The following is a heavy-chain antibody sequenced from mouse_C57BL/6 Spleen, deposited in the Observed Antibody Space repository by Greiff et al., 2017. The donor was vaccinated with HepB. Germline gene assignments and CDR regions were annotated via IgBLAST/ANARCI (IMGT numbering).Heavy chain of an antibody. Sequence: EVQLVESGGGLVKPGGSLKLSCAASGFTFSDYGMHWVRQAPEKGLEWVAYISSGSSTIYYADTVKGRFTISRDNAKNTLFLQMTSLRSEDTAMYYCARGHDGYYEAMDYWGQGTSVTVSS. D-gene: IGHD2-3*01. CDR2: ISSGSSTI. J-gene: IGHJ4*01. V-gene: IGHV5-17*01. CDR3: ARGHDGYYEAMDY. CDR1: GFTFSDYG.